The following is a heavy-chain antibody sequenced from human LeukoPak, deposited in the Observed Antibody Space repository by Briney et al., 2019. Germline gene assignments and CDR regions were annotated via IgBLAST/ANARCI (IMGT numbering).Heavy chain of an antibody. CDR2: ISWNSGSI. CDR3: AKDIRLGGAGWDAFDI. V-gene: IGHV3-9*01. CDR1: GFTFDDYA. J-gene: IGHJ3*02. Sequence: GRSLRLSCAASGFTFDDYAMPWVRQAPGKGLEWVSGISWNSGSIGYADSVKGRFTISRDNAKNSLYLQMNSLRAEDTALYYCAKDIRLGGAGWDAFDIWGQGTMVTVSS. D-gene: IGHD6-19*01.